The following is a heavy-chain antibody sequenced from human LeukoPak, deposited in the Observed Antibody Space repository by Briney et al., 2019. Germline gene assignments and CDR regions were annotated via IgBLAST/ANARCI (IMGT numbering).Heavy chain of an antibody. V-gene: IGHV1-8*01. J-gene: IGHJ6*02. CDR2: MNPNSGNT. CDR1: GYTFTSYD. D-gene: IGHD3-3*01. Sequence: ASVKVSCKASGYTFTSYDINWVRQATGQGLEWMGWMNPNSGNTGYAQKFQGRVTMTRNTSISTAYMELSSLRSEDTAVYYCARANNAPGITIFGVVSRPRYGMDVWGQGTTVTVSS. CDR3: ARANNAPGITIFGVVSRPRYGMDV.